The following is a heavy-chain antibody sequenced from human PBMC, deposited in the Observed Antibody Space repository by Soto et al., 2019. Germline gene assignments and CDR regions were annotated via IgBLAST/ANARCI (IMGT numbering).Heavy chain of an antibody. V-gene: IGHV1-69*02. CDR1: GGTFSSYT. D-gene: IGHD2-15*01. CDR2: IIPILGIA. CDR3: ARGRRLRYCSGGSCQPETYYYYMDV. J-gene: IGHJ6*03. Sequence: SVKVSCKASGGTFSSYTISWVRQAPGQGLEWMGRIIPILGIANYAQKFQGRVTITADKSTSTAYMELSSLRSEDTAVYYCARGRRLRYCSGGSCQPETYYYYMDVWGKGTTVTVSS.